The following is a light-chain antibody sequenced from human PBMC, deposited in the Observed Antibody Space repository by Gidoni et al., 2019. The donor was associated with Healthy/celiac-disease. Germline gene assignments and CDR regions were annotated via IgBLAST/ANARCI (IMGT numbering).Light chain of an antibody. V-gene: IGKV3-11*01. Sequence: EIVLTQSPATLSLSPGERATLSCRASQSVSSYLAWYQQKPGQAPRLLIYDASNRATVIPARFSGSGSGTDFTLTISSLEPEDFAVYYCQQRSNWPSMTFGQGTKVEIK. CDR3: QQRSNWPSMT. CDR2: DAS. J-gene: IGKJ1*01. CDR1: QSVSSY.